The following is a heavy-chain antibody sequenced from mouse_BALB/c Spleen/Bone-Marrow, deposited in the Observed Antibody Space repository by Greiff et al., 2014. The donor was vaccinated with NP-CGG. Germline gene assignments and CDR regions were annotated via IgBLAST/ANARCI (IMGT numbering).Heavy chain of an antibody. CDR3: GRRDDRFRTWFAY. CDR1: GYTFTESF. V-gene: IGHV1-62-2*01. Sequence: QVQLQQSGAELVKPGASVKLSCKASGYTFTESFIHWVKQRSGQGLEWIGWFYPGSGSIKYNEKFKDKATLTAAKSSSTVYMEQSKLIIEDSAAYFCGRRDDRFRTWFAYWGQGTLVTVSA. D-gene: IGHD2-14*01. J-gene: IGHJ3*01. CDR2: FYPGSGSI.